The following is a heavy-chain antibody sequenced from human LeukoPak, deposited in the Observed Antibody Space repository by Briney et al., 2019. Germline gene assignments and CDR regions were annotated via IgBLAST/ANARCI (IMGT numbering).Heavy chain of an antibody. J-gene: IGHJ5*02. CDR3: ARDNSVRDEAWWFNP. CDR1: GYTFTSKY. Sequence: ASVKVSCKAFGYTFTSKYMHWVRQAAGQGPECMGVIRPSGGSTTYAQKFQGRVTLTRDMSTSTDYLELSSLRSEDTAVYYCARDNSVRDEAWWFNPWGQGTLVTVSS. V-gene: IGHV1-46*01. CDR2: IRPSGGST. D-gene: IGHD5-24*01.